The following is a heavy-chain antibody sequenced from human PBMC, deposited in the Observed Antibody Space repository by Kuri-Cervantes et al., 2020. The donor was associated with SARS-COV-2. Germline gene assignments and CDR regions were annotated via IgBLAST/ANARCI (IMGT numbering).Heavy chain of an antibody. CDR3: AKPLGYSGYDPPDY. D-gene: IGHD5-12*01. Sequence: ETLSLTCAAPGFTFSSHAMIWVRQAPGKGLEWVSSISGSGGATYYADSAKGRFTISRDNSKNTLSLQMNSLRAEDTAVYYCAKPLGYSGYDPPDYWGQGTLVTVSS. J-gene: IGHJ4*02. CDR1: GFTFSSHA. CDR2: ISGSGGAT. V-gene: IGHV3-23*01.